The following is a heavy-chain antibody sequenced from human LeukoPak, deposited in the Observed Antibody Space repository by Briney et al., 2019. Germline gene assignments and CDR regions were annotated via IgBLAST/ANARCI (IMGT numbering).Heavy chain of an antibody. J-gene: IGHJ5*02. Sequence: ASVKVSCKASGYTFTGYYMHWVRQAPGQGLEWMGWINPNSGGTSYAQKFRGRVTMTRDTSISTAYMELSRLRSDDTAVYYCARIGSTMVRGVINWFDPWGQGTLVTVSS. V-gene: IGHV1-2*02. CDR3: ARIGSTMVRGVINWFDP. CDR2: INPNSGGT. D-gene: IGHD3-10*01. CDR1: GYTFTGYY.